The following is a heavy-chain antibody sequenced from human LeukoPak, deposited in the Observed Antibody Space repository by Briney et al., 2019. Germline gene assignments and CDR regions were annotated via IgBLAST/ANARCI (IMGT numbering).Heavy chain of an antibody. J-gene: IGHJ4*02. CDR1: GGSISSGGYS. CDR3: ARVSGCSGGSCYPYCFDY. CDR2: IYHSGST. D-gene: IGHD2-15*01. V-gene: IGHV4-30-2*01. Sequence: SETLSLTCAVSGGSISSGGYSWSWIRQPPGKGLEWIGYIYHSGSTYYNPSLKSRVTISVDRSKNQFSLKLSSVTAADTAVYYCARVSGCSGGSCYPYCFDYWGQGTLVTVSS.